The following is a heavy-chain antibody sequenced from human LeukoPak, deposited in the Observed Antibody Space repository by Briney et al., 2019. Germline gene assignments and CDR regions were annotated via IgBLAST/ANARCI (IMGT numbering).Heavy chain of an antibody. CDR1: GYTFTSYA. D-gene: IGHD6-13*01. CDR2: INAGNGNT. J-gene: IGHJ4*02. V-gene: IGHV1-3*01. Sequence: GASVKVSCKASGYTFTSYAMHWVRQAPGQRLEWMGWINAGNGNTKYSQKFQGRVTITRDTSASTAYMELSSLRSEDTAVYYCARDGRYSSSWYLLYYFDYWGQGTLVTVSS. CDR3: ARDGRYSSSWYLLYYFDY.